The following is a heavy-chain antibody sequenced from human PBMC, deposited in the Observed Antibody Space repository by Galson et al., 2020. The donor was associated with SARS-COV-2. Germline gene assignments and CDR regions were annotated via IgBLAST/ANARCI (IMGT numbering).Heavy chain of an antibody. CDR3: ARGYCSGGGCSKGMLWIFDV. CDR2: NHDSGIT. Sequence: SETLSLTCTVSGGSISNYYWTWIRQSPEKGLEWIAYNHDSGITNYNPSFKSRVTISADTSKNQVSLSLNSVDAADTAVYYCARGYCSGGGCSKGMLWIFDVWGRGTLVTVSS. CDR1: GGSISNYY. J-gene: IGHJ2*01. D-gene: IGHD2-15*01. V-gene: IGHV4-59*01.